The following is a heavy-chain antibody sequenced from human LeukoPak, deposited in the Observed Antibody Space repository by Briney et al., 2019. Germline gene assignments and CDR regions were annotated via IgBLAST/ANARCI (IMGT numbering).Heavy chain of an antibody. CDR3: ARWYYYDSGEVDH. Sequence: GESLKISCKGSGYSFTNYWIGWVRQMPGKGLEWMGIIYPGDSDTTYSPSFQGQVTISADKSISTAYLQWSSLKASDTAMYYCARWYYYDSGEVDHWGQGTLVTVSS. V-gene: IGHV5-51*01. D-gene: IGHD3-22*01. CDR2: IYPGDSDT. CDR1: GYSFTNYW. J-gene: IGHJ4*02.